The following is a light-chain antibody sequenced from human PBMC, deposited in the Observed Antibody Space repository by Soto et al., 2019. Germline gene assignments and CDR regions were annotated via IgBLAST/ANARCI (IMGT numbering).Light chain of an antibody. CDR1: QNIRSSY. Sequence: EIVLTQSPVTLSLSPGERATLSCRASQNIRSSYLAWYQQKPGQAPRLLFYGASSRVTGIPGRLSASGSGADFTLTISRLEPEDFVVYYCHQYATSPQTFGQGTKVDIK. J-gene: IGKJ1*01. V-gene: IGKV3-20*01. CDR3: HQYATSPQT. CDR2: GAS.